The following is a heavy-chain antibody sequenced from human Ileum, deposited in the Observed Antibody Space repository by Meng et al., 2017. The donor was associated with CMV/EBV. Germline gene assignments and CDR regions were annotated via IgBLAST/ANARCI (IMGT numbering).Heavy chain of an antibody. V-gene: IGHV1-69*05. J-gene: IGHJ6*02. Sequence: SVKVSCKASGGTFSSYAISWVRQAPGQGLEWMGGIIPIFGTANYAKKFQGRVTITTDESTSTAYMKLSSLRSEDTAVYYCARPAARPRDTDYYYYGMDVWGQGTTVTVSS. D-gene: IGHD6-6*01. CDR1: GGTFSSYA. CDR3: ARPAARPRDTDYYYYGMDV. CDR2: IIPIFGTA.